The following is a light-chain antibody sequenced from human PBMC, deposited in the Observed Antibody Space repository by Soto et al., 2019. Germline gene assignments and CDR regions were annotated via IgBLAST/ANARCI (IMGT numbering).Light chain of an antibody. Sequence: EIVMTQSPATLSVSPGERATLSCRASQSVSSNLGWYQHKPGQAPRLLIYGASTRATGIPARFSGSGSGTEFTLTINSLQSEDFAVYYCKQYHNWPTWTFGQGPKVDIK. CDR3: KQYHNWPTWT. CDR1: QSVSSN. CDR2: GAS. J-gene: IGKJ1*01. V-gene: IGKV3-15*01.